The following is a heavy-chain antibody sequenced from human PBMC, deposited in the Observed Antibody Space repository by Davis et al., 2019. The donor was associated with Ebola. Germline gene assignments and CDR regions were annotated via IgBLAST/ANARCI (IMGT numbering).Heavy chain of an antibody. D-gene: IGHD3-3*01. Sequence: MPSETLSLTCAVYGGSFSGYYWSWIRQPPGKGLEWIGEINHSGSTNYNPSLKSRVTISVVTSKNQFSLKLSSVTAADTAVYYCASGTIFGVVRYYYYGMDVWGQGTTVTVSS. CDR1: GGSFSGYY. CDR2: INHSGST. CDR3: ASGTIFGVVRYYYYGMDV. J-gene: IGHJ6*02. V-gene: IGHV4-34*01.